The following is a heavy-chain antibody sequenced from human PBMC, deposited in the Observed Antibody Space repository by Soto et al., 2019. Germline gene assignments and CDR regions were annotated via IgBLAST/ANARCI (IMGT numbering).Heavy chain of an antibody. CDR2: ISSSSSYI. Sequence: GGSLRLSCAASGFTFSSYSMNWVRQAPGKGLEWVSSISSSSSYIYYADSVKGRFTIPRDNAKNSLYLQMNSLRAEDTAVYYCARGAKIGSSSSTYNWFGPWGQGTLVTVSS. CDR3: ARGAKIGSSSSTYNWFGP. V-gene: IGHV3-21*01. D-gene: IGHD6-6*01. CDR1: GFTFSSYS. J-gene: IGHJ5*02.